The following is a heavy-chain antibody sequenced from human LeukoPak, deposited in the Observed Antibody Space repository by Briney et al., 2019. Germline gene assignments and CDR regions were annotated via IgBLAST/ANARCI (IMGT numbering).Heavy chain of an antibody. D-gene: IGHD3-3*01. Sequence: SVKVSCKASGGTFSSYTISWVRQAPGQGLEWMGRIIPILGIANYAQKFQGRVTITADKSTSTAYMELGSLRSEDTAVYYCARSLRDFWSGYHDYWGQGTLVTVSS. CDR1: GGTFSSYT. CDR3: ARSLRDFWSGYHDY. J-gene: IGHJ4*02. CDR2: IIPILGIA. V-gene: IGHV1-69*02.